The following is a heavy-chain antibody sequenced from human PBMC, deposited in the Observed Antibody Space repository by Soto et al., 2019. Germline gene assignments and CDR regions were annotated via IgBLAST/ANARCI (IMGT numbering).Heavy chain of an antibody. CDR3: ARDYPPAIIRPYYYYYGMDV. Sequence: PGGSLRLSCAASGFTFSSYSMNWVRQAPGKGLEWVSSISSSSSYIYYADSVKGRFTISRDNAKNSLYPQMNSLRAEDTAVYYCARDYPPAIIRPYYYYYGMDVWGQGTTVTVSS. J-gene: IGHJ6*02. CDR1: GFTFSSYS. V-gene: IGHV3-21*01. CDR2: ISSSSSYI. D-gene: IGHD3-10*01.